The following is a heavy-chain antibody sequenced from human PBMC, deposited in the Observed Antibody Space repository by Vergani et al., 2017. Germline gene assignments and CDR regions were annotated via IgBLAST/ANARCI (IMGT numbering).Heavy chain of an antibody. Sequence: EVQLVQSGAEVKKPGESLRISCKGSGYSFISYWIGWVRQMPGKGLEWMGIIYPGDSDTRYSPSFQGQVTISADKSIRTAYLQWSSLKASDTAMYYCARHTTSGWYRSHFDYWGQGTLVTVSS. CDR2: IYPGDSDT. D-gene: IGHD6-19*01. J-gene: IGHJ4*02. V-gene: IGHV5-51*01. CDR1: GYSFISYW. CDR3: ARHTTSGWYRSHFDY.